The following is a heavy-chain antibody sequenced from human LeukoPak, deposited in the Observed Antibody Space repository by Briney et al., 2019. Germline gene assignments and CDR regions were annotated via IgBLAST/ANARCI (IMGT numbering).Heavy chain of an antibody. CDR2: VNQDGSEK. CDR3: ARDEWDRRHGY. D-gene: IGHD1-26*01. Sequence: PGGSLRLSCAASEFTFSSYWMTWVRQAPGKGLEWVANVNQDGSEKYYVDSVKGRFTISRDNAKSSLYLQMNSLRAEDTAVYYCARDEWDRRHGYWGQGTLVTVSS. J-gene: IGHJ4*02. CDR1: EFTFSSYW. V-gene: IGHV3-7*01.